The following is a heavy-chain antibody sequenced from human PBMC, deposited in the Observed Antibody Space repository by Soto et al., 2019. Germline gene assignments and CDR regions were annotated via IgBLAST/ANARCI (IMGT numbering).Heavy chain of an antibody. J-gene: IGHJ3*02. Sequence: GGSLRLSCVASGFMFTRSTMNWFRQAPGKGLEWVSSITSASDYIFYADSVKGRFTISRDNAKNSLYLQMNSLRAEDTAVYYCARVGTGSSTPLDIWGQGTMVTVSS. CDR3: ARVGTGSSTPLDI. V-gene: IGHV3-21*01. CDR2: ITSASDYI. D-gene: IGHD3-9*01. CDR1: GFMFTRST.